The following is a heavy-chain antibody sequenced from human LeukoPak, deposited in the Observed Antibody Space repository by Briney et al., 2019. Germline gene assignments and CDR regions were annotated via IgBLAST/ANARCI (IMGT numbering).Heavy chain of an antibody. CDR1: GFTVSSNY. J-gene: IGHJ6*02. Sequence: GGSLRLSCAASGFTVSSNYMSWVHQAPGKGLEWVSVIYSGGSTYYADSVKGRFTISRDNSKNTLYLQMNSLRAEDTAVYYCARALYSYGSMDVWGQGTTVTVSS. D-gene: IGHD5-18*01. V-gene: IGHV3-66*01. CDR2: IYSGGST. CDR3: ARALYSYGSMDV.